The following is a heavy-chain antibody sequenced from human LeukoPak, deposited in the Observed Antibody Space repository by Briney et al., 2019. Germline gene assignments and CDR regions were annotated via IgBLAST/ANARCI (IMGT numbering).Heavy chain of an antibody. J-gene: IGHJ4*02. V-gene: IGHV3-48*02. CDR2: IGTGSSTI. CDR3: ARVAEIQLWLRGAFDY. D-gene: IGHD5-18*01. Sequence: GSLRLSCAASGFTFSTYSMNWVRQAPGKGLEWVSFIGTGSSTIYYADSVKGRFTISRDNAKNSLYLQMNSLRDEDTAVYYCARVAEIQLWLRGAFDYWGQGTLVTVSS. CDR1: GFTFSTYS.